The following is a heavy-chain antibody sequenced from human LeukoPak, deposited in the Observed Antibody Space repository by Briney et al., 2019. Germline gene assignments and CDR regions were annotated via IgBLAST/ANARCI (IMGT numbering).Heavy chain of an antibody. CDR3: ARESSAAAGDY. Sequence: PSETLSLTCTVSGGSISRGSYYWSWIRQPAGTGLGWIGRIYTSGSTNYNPTLKSRVTMSLDTSKNTVSLNLRSVTAADTAVYYCARESSAAAGDYWGQGTLVTVSS. CDR2: IYTSGST. CDR1: GGSISRGSYY. D-gene: IGHD6-13*01. V-gene: IGHV4-61*02. J-gene: IGHJ4*02.